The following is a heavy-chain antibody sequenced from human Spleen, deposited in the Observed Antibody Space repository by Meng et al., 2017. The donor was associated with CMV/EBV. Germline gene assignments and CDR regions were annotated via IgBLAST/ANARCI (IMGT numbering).Heavy chain of an antibody. V-gene: IGHV3-21*04. CDR2: IKSYNNDI. D-gene: IGHD2-2*01. CDR3: VKGVRTSSAGDY. J-gene: IGHJ4*01. Sequence: GESLKISCAASGFTFSTYSMNWVRQAPGKGLEWVSSIKSYNNDIYYADSVKGRFTISRDSSKNTLYLQMNNLRAEDSAVYYCVKGVRTSSAGDYWGQGTLVTVSS. CDR1: GFTFSTYS.